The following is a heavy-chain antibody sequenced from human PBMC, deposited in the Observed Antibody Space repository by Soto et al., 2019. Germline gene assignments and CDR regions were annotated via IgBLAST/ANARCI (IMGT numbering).Heavy chain of an antibody. CDR2: IWYDGGNK. J-gene: IGHJ4*02. Sequence: QVQLVESGGGVVQPGRSLRLSCAASGFSFTTYGMHWVRQAPGKGLEWVAVIWYDGGNKDYADSVKGRFIISRDTSKNTRSLQMNRLRAEDTAVYYCERDQARVFDYWGQGTLVTVSS. V-gene: IGHV3-33*01. CDR3: ERDQARVFDY. CDR1: GFSFTTYG.